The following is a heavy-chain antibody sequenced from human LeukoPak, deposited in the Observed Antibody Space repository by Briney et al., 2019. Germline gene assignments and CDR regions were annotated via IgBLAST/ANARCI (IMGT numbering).Heavy chain of an antibody. V-gene: IGHV1-18*01. Sequence: ASVKVSCKASGYTFTSYGISWVRQAPGQGLEWMGWISAYNGNTNYAQKLQGRVTMTTDTSTSTAYMELRSLRSDDTAVYYCATLDSSGYYYAFDIWGQGTMVTVSS. CDR1: GYTFTSYG. J-gene: IGHJ3*02. D-gene: IGHD3-22*01. CDR3: ATLDSSGYYYAFDI. CDR2: ISAYNGNT.